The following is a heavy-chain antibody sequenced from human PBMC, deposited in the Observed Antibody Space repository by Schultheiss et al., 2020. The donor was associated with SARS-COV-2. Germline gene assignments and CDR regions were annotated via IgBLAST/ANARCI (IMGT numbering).Heavy chain of an antibody. CDR1: GFTFSSYW. D-gene: IGHD6-6*01. V-gene: IGHV3-7*01. Sequence: GGSLRLSCAASGFTFSSYWMSWVRQAPGKGLEWVATIKQDGSEKYYVDSVKGRFTISRDNAKNSLYLQMNSLRAEDTAVYYCAKDAGSWGSSSGGLDYWGQGTLVTVSS. J-gene: IGHJ4*02. CDR3: AKDAGSWGSSSGGLDY. CDR2: IKQDGSEK.